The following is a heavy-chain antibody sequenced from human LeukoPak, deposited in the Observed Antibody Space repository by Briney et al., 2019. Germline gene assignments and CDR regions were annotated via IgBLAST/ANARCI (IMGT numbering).Heavy chain of an antibody. J-gene: IGHJ4*02. CDR2: MYWNDDK. V-gene: IGHV2-5*01. D-gene: IGHD3-9*01. CDR1: GFSLSTRGVG. Sequence: SGPTLVNPTQSLTLTCTFSGFSLSTRGVGVGWIRQPPGKALEWLALMYWNDDKRHSPSLKSRLTITKDTSKNQVVLTMTNMDPVDTATYYCAHGYYDILTGYYSGPDYWGQGTLVTVSS. CDR3: AHGYYDILTGYYSGPDY.